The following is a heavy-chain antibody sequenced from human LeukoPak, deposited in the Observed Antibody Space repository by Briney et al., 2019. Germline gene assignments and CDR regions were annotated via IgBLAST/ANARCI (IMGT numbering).Heavy chain of an antibody. V-gene: IGHV4-59*01. J-gene: IGHJ6*03. D-gene: IGHD3-9*01. CDR2: IYYSGST. CDR1: GGPISSYY. CDR3: ARVRRDYDILTGVRYYYYMDV. Sequence: PSETLSLTCTVSGGPISSYYWSWIRQPPGKGLEWIGYIYYSGSTNYNPSLKSRVTISVDTSKNQFSLKLSSVTAADTAVYYCARVRRDYDILTGVRYYYYMDVWGKGTTVTVSS.